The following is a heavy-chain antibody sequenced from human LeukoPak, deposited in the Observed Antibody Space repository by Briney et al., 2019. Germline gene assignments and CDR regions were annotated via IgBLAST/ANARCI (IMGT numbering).Heavy chain of an antibody. D-gene: IGHD4-11*01. CDR1: GYSISSGYY. Sequence: PSETLSLTCAVSGYSISSGYYWAWIRQPPGKGLEWIGNIYYSGSTYYNPSLKSRVTISVDTSKNQFSLKLSSVTAADTAVYYCARRYSNYFFDYWGQGTLVTVSS. J-gene: IGHJ4*02. V-gene: IGHV4-38-2*01. CDR2: IYYSGST. CDR3: ARRYSNYFFDY.